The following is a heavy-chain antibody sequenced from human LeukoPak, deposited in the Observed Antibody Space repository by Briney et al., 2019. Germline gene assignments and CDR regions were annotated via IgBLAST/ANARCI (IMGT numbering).Heavy chain of an antibody. CDR1: GLTVSRNY. D-gene: IGHD6-13*01. Sequence: SGGSLRLSCAASGLTVSRNYMGWVRQAPGKGLEWVSAISGSGGSTYYADSVKGRFTISRDNSKNTLYLQMNSLRAEDTAVYYCAKEAGSSWYGYWGQGTLVTVSA. CDR2: ISGSGGST. CDR3: AKEAGSSWYGY. V-gene: IGHV3-23*01. J-gene: IGHJ4*02.